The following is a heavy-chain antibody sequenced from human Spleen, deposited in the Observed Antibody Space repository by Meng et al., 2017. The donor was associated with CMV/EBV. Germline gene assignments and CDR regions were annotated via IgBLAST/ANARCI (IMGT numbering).Heavy chain of an antibody. J-gene: IGHJ5*02. CDR1: GYTFTGYA. CDR2: INPDSGGA. CDR3: ARTQWLDNWFDP. V-gene: IGHV1-2*06. D-gene: IGHD6-19*01. Sequence: QVQLVQSGAEVKKPGAAVKVSCKASGYTFTGYALHWVRQAPGQGLEWMGRINPDSGGANYAQKFQGRVTMTRDTSISTAYMELRRLRFDDTAVYYCARTQWLDNWFDPWGQGTLVTVSS.